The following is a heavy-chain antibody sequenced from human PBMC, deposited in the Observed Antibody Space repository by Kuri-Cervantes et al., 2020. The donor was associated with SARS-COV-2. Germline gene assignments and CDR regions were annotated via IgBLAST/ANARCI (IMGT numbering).Heavy chain of an antibody. CDR2: IIPIFGTA. CDR1: GGTFSSYA. D-gene: IGHD3-3*01. Sequence: SVQVSCKASGGTFSSYAISWVRQAPGQGLEWMGGIIPIFGTANYAQKFQGRVTITTDESTSTAYMELSSLRSEDTAVYYCASTIFGVDNWFDPWGQGTLVTVSS. V-gene: IGHV1-69*05. J-gene: IGHJ5*02. CDR3: ASTIFGVDNWFDP.